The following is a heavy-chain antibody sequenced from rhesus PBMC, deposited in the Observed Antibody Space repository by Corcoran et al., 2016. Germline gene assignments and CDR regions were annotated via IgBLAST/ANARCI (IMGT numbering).Heavy chain of an antibody. V-gene: IGHV2-95*01. J-gene: IGHJ4*01. CDR1: GFSISTTGTG. Sequence: QVTLKESGPALVKPTQTLTLTCTFSGFSISTTGTGVGWIRQPPGKALEWLASIYWNDRKYYSTSLKSRLTISKDTSKNQVVLTMTNMDPVDTATYYCARVPSGDYWGQGVLVTVSS. CDR2: IYWNDRK. CDR3: ARVPSGDY.